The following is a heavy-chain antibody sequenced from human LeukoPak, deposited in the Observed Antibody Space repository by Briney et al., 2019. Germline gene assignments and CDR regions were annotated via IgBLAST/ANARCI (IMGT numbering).Heavy chain of an antibody. D-gene: IGHD2-15*01. CDR1: GGSISSGGYY. V-gene: IGHV4-31*03. CDR2: IYHSGST. CDR3: ARLYCSGGSCYEENWFDP. Sequence: SQTLSLSCTVSGGSISSGGYYWSWIRQHPGKGLEWIGYIYHSGSTYYNPSLKSRVTISVDTSKNQFSLKLSSVTAADTAVYYCARLYCSGGSCYEENWFDPWGQGTLVTVSS. J-gene: IGHJ5*02.